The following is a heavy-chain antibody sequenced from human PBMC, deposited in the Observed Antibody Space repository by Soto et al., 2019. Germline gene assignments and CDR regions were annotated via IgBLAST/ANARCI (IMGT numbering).Heavy chain of an antibody. J-gene: IGHJ4*02. V-gene: IGHV3-11*01. CDR3: ARDFDADSRTDFDY. D-gene: IGHD4-17*01. Sequence: QVLLVESGGGLVKPGGSLRLSCATSGFIFSDYYMHWIRQAPGKGLEWISYISGNGRIIQYADSAKGRFTISRENAQNSLYLKMNSLRAEDTALYFCARDFDADSRTDFDYWGQGTLVTVSS. CDR2: ISGNGRII. CDR1: GFIFSDYY.